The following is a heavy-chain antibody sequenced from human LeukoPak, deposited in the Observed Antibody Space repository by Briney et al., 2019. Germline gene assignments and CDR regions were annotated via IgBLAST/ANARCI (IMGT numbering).Heavy chain of an antibody. CDR2: ISVSATNT. V-gene: IGHV3-23*01. J-gene: IGHJ4*02. CDR1: GFTFSSFD. CDR3: ARGYYDSSGFRFDY. D-gene: IGHD3-22*01. Sequence: PGGSLRLSCAASGFTFSSFDMTWVRQAPGKGLEWVSTISVSATNTYYADSVKGRFTISRDNSKNTLYLQMNSLRAEDTAVYYCARGYYDSSGFRFDYWGQGTLVTVPS.